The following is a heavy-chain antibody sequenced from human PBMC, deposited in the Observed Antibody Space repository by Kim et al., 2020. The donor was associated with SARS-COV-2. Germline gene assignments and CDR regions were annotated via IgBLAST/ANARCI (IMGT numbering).Heavy chain of an antibody. D-gene: IGHD6-13*01. CDR1: GFTFSSYA. CDR3: AKDQRAAGTGEYFQH. CDR2: ISGSGGST. Sequence: GGSLRLSCAASGFTFSSYAMSWVRQAPGKGLEWVSAISGSGGSTYYADSVKGRFTISRDNSKNTLYLQMNSLRAEDTAVYYCAKDQRAAGTGEYFQHWGQGTLVTVSS. V-gene: IGHV3-23*01. J-gene: IGHJ1*01.